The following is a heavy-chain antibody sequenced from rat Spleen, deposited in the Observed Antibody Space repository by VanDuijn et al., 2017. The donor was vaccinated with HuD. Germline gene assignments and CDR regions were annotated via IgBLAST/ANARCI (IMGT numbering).Heavy chain of an antibody. V-gene: IGHV5-20*01. D-gene: IGHD3-6*01. CDR1: GFTFSDYY. Sequence: EVQLVESGGGLVQPGRSLKVSCAASGFTFSDYYMAWVRQAPGKGLEWVASITNTGGSTFYPDSVKGRFTISRDNAKNTLYLQMTSLRSEDTAIYYCTKNWDYWGQGVMVTVSS. CDR3: TKNWDY. CDR2: ITNTGGST. J-gene: IGHJ2*01.